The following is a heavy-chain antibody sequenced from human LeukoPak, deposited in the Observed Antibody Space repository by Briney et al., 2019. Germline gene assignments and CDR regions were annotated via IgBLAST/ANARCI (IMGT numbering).Heavy chain of an antibody. Sequence: GGSLRLSCAASGCTFSTYAMSWVRQAPGKGLEWVSLISGSGGSTYYADSVKGRFTISRDNSKNTLYLQMNSLRAEDTAVYYCAKLNDNYYYYGMDVWGQGTTVTVSS. CDR3: AKLNDNYYYYGMDV. J-gene: IGHJ6*02. CDR2: ISGSGGST. D-gene: IGHD1-1*01. CDR1: GCTFSTYA. V-gene: IGHV3-23*01.